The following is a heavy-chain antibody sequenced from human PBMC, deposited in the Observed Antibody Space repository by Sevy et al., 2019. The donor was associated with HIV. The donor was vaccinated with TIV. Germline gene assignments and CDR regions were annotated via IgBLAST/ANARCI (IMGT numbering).Heavy chain of an antibody. CDR3: ARDLDYDSSGYYSEYYFDY. CDR2: IKQDGSEK. J-gene: IGHJ4*02. V-gene: IGHV3-7*03. Sequence: GGSLRLSCAASGFTFSSYWMSWVHQAPGKGLEWVANIKQDGSEKYYVDSVKGRFTISRDNAKNSLYLQMNSLRAEDTAVYYCARDLDYDSSGYYSEYYFDYWGQGTLVTVSS. D-gene: IGHD3-22*01. CDR1: GFTFSSYW.